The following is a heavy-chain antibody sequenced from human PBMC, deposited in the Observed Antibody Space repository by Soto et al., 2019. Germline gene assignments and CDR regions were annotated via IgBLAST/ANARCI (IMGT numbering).Heavy chain of an antibody. CDR1: GGSISSYY. Sequence: PSETLSLTCTVSGGSISSYYWSWIRQPPGKGLEWIGYIYYSGSTNYNPSLKSRVTISVDTSKNQFSLKLSSVTAADTAVYYCARGARIAVAGTPFDYWGQGT. CDR2: IYYSGST. J-gene: IGHJ4*02. D-gene: IGHD6-19*01. CDR3: ARGARIAVAGTPFDY. V-gene: IGHV4-59*01.